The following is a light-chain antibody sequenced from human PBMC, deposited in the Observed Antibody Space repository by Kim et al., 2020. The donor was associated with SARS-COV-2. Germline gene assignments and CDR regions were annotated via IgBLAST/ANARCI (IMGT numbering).Light chain of an antibody. J-gene: IGLJ1*01. CDR2: SNN. V-gene: IGLV1-44*01. Sequence: SELTQPPSASGTPGQRVTISCSGSSSNIGSNTVNWYQQLPGTAPKLLIYSNNQRPSGVPDRFSGSKSGTSASLAISGLQSEDEADYYCAAWDDSLNGPVFGTGIKVSVL. CDR1: SSNIGSNT. CDR3: AAWDDSLNGPV.